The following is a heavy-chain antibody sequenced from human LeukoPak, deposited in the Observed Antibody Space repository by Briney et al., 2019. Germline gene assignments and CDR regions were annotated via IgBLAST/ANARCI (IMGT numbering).Heavy chain of an antibody. D-gene: IGHD4-11*01. Sequence: ASVKVSCKASGYTFTGYYMHWVRQAPGQGLEWMGWINPNSGGTNYAQKFQGRVTMTRDTSISTAYMELSRLRSDDTAVCYCALTDYSPYNWFDPWGQGTLVTVSS. CDR1: GYTFTGYY. CDR2: INPNSGGT. CDR3: ALTDYSPYNWFDP. J-gene: IGHJ5*02. V-gene: IGHV1-2*02.